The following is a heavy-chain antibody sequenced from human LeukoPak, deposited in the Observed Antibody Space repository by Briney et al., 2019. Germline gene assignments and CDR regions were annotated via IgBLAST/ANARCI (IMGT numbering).Heavy chain of an antibody. D-gene: IGHD3-22*01. CDR3: ARDHASRYYYDSSGYYPLDY. Sequence: ASVKVSCKASGYTFTSYAMNWVRQAPGQGLEWMGWINTNTGNPTYAQGFTGRFVFSLDTSVSTAYLQISSLKAEDTAVHYCARDHASRYYYDSSGYYPLDYWGQGTLVTVSS. J-gene: IGHJ4*02. CDR1: GYTFTSYA. V-gene: IGHV7-4-1*02. CDR2: INTNTGNP.